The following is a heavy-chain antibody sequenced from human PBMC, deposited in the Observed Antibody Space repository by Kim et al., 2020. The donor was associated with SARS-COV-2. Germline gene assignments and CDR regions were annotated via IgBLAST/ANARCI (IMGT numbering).Heavy chain of an antibody. V-gene: IGHV4-39*01. J-gene: IGHJ4*02. D-gene: IGHD2-15*01. CDR2: SGRT. CDR3: ARFGSADY. Sequence: SGRTYYNPSLKSRVTISVDTSKNQFSLKRSSVTAADTAVYYCARFGSADYWGQGTLVTVSS.